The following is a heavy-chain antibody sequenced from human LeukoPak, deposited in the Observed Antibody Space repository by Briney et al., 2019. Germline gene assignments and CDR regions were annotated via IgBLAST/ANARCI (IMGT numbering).Heavy chain of an antibody. CDR3: ASYLYYYYYMDV. CDR2: IYTSGST. CDR1: GGSISSGSYY. J-gene: IGHJ6*03. Sequence: SQTLSLTCTVSGGSISSGSYYWSWIRQPAGKGLEWIGRIYTSGSTNYNPSLKSRVTISVDTSKNQFSLKLSSVTAADTAVYYCASYLYYYYYMDVWGKGTTVTVSS. V-gene: IGHV4-61*02.